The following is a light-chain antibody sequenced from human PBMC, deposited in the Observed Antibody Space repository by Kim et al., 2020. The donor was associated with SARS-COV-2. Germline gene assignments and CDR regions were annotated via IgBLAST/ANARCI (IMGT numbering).Light chain of an antibody. CDR2: DND. J-gene: IGLJ2*01. CDR3: GTWDTSLSVVV. CDR1: GSNIGTHF. V-gene: IGLV1-51*01. Sequence: GQTVTISCSGSGSNIGTHFVSCYQHFPGTAPKLLIYDNDRRPSGIPDRFSGSKSGTSATLGITGLQTGDEADYYCGTWDTSLSVVVFGGGTQLTVL.